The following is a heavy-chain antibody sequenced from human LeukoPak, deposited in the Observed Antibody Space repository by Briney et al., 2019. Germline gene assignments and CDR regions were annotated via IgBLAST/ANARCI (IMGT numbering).Heavy chain of an antibody. CDR1: GYSFTSYW. D-gene: IGHD1/OR15-1a*01. J-gene: IGHJ4*02. CDR3: VRLSTTPGTYFDY. V-gene: IGHV5-51*01. CDR2: IYPGDSDT. Sequence: GESLKISCKGSGYSFTSYWIGWVRQMPGKGLEWMGIIYPGDSDTRYSPSFQGQVTISADKSISTAYLQGSSLQASDTAMCYCVRLSTTPGTYFDYWGQGTLVSVS.